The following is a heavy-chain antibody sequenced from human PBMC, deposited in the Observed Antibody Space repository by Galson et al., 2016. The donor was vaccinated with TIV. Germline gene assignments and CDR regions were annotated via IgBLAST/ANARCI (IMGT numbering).Heavy chain of an antibody. J-gene: IGHJ6*02. V-gene: IGHV1-18*01. CDR2: RSGDNGNT. D-gene: IGHD1/OR15-1a*01. CDR1: GFSFSSYD. Sequence: SVKVSCKASGFSFSSYDVTWVRQAPGQGLEWMGWRSGDNGNTNYPHNLQGRVTMTIDTSKNTAYMELRNLRADDTAVYYCARGDWDSDYYYLLDVWGQGTTVSVS. CDR3: ARGDWDSDYYYLLDV.